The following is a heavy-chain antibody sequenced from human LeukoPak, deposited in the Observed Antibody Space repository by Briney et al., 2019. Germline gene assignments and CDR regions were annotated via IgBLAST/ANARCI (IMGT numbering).Heavy chain of an antibody. D-gene: IGHD6-13*01. CDR3: VLSIAAAGTADY. CDR2: IRYDGSNK. CDR1: GFTFSSYA. V-gene: IGHV3-30*02. J-gene: IGHJ4*02. Sequence: GGSLRLSCASSGFTFSSYAIHWVRQAPGKGLEWVAFIRYDGSNKYYADSVKGRFTISRDNAKNSLYLQMNSLRAEDTALYYCVLSIAAAGTADYWGQGTLVTVSS.